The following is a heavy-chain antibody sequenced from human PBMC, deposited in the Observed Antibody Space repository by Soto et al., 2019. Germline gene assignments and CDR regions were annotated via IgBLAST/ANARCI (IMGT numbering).Heavy chain of an antibody. CDR1: GYTFTSYG. CDR3: ARVGHLGIVVVPAAISWFDP. D-gene: IGHD2-2*01. V-gene: IGHV1-18*01. CDR2: ISAYNGNT. J-gene: IGHJ5*02. Sequence: ASVKVSCKASGYTFTSYGISWVRQAPGQGLEWMGWISAYNGNTNYAQKLQGRVTMTTDTSTSTAYMELRSLRSDDTAVYYCARVGHLGIVVVPAAISWFDPWGQGTLVTVSS.